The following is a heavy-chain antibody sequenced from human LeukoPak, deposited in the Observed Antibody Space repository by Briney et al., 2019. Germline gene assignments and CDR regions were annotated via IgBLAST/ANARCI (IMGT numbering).Heavy chain of an antibody. Sequence: ASVKVSCKASGYTFTIYGITWVRQAPGQGLEWMGWISGYNGNTNYAQKLQGRVTMTTDTSTNTAYMELRSLRSDDTAVYFCARRLISSAGDDYWGQGTLVTVSS. D-gene: IGHD6-13*01. CDR1: GYTFTIYG. CDR3: ARRLISSAGDDY. CDR2: ISGYNGNT. V-gene: IGHV1-18*01. J-gene: IGHJ4*02.